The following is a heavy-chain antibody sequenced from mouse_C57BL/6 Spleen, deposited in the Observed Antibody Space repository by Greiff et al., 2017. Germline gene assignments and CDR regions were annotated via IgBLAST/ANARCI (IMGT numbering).Heavy chain of an antibody. J-gene: IGHJ2*01. CDR2: IDPSDSYT. CDR1: GYTFTSYW. Sequence: QVQLQQPGAELVMPGASVKLSCKASGYTFTSYWMHWVKQRPGQGLEWIGEIDPSDSYTNYNQKFKGKSTLTVDKSSSTAYMQLSSLTSEDSAVYYCARQNYGSSPYYFDYWGQGTTLTVSS. D-gene: IGHD1-1*01. V-gene: IGHV1-69*01. CDR3: ARQNYGSSPYYFDY.